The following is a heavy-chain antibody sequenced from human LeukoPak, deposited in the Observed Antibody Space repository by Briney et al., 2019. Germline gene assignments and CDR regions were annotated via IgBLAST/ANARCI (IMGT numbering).Heavy chain of an antibody. V-gene: IGHV4-28*05. CDR1: GYSISSSNW. CDR2: IYYSGSI. Sequence: SETLSLTCAVSGYSISSSNWWGWIRQPPGKGLEWIGYIYYSGSIYYNPSLKSRVTMSVDTSKNQFSLKLSSVTAVDTAVYYCARVLTMVRGVFDPWGQGTLVTVSS. J-gene: IGHJ5*02. D-gene: IGHD3-10*01. CDR3: ARVLTMVRGVFDP.